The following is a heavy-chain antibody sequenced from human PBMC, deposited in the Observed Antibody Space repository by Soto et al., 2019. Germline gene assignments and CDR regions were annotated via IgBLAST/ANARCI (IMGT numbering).Heavy chain of an antibody. V-gene: IGHV4-59*01. CDR3: ARDQSGGSLDY. D-gene: IGHD1-26*01. CDR2: VYFTGST. J-gene: IGHJ4*02. CDR1: GGSISGYH. Sequence: PSETLSLTCTVSGGSISGYHWSWIRQPPGRGLEWIGYVYFTGSTEYNPSLKSRVTISLDTSKNQFSLKLSSVTAADTAVYYCARDQSGGSLDYWGQGTLVTVSS.